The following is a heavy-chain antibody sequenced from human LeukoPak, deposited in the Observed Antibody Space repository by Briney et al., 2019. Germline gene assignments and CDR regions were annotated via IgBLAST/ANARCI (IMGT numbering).Heavy chain of an antibody. CDR2: IRATSGIT. D-gene: IGHD3-3*01. Sequence: AGSLRLSCAASGVTFTDDAMSWVRQAPGKGLEWVSNIRATSGITYYADSVKGRFTIYRDNSKKMLYLQMNSLRADDTALYYCARDSDFYDSLTFYGMDVWGQGTTVIVSS. V-gene: IGHV3-23*01. CDR3: ARDSDFYDSLTFYGMDV. CDR1: GVTFTDDA. J-gene: IGHJ6*02.